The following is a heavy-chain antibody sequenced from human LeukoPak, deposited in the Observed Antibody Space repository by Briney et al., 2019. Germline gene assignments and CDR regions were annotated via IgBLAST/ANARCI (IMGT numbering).Heavy chain of an antibody. J-gene: IGHJ6*02. D-gene: IGHD2/OR15-2a*01. CDR3: ARAHSIASYYYGVDV. Sequence: SETLSLTCTVAGGSISSSYSYWGWIRQPPGKGLEWIGNIYYSGSTYYSPSLTSRVTVSVDTSENQFSLKLSSVTAADTAVYYCARAHSIASYYYGVDVWGQGTTVTVSS. V-gene: IGHV4-39*07. CDR1: GGSISSSYSY. CDR2: IYYSGST.